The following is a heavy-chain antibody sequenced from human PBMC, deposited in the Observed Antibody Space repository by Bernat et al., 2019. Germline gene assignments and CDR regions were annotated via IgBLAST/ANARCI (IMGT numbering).Heavy chain of an antibody. D-gene: IGHD3-3*01. CDR2: IDWDDDK. J-gene: IGHJ6*03. V-gene: IGHV2-70*01. CDR1: GFSLSSSGMC. Sequence: QVTLRESGPALVKPTQTLTLTCTFSGFSLSSSGMCVSWIRQLPGKALEWLALIDWDDDKYYSTSLKTRLTISKDTSKNQVVLTMTNMDPVDTATYYCARISYDFWSDYYMDVWGKGTTVTVSS. CDR3: ARISYDFWSDYYMDV.